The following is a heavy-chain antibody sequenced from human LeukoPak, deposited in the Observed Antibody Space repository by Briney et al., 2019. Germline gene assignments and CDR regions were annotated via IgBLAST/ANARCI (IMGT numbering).Heavy chain of an antibody. CDR1: GFTFISFA. J-gene: IGHJ5*02. Sequence: PGGSLRLSCAASGFTFISFAMSWVRQAPGQGLEWVSTISGSGTNTDYADSVKGRFTISRDNSKNTLYVQMNSLRAEDTAVYYCAKATSPVISRNLFDRWGQGTLVTVSS. V-gene: IGHV3-23*01. CDR2: ISGSGTNT. CDR3: AKATSPVISRNLFDR. D-gene: IGHD3-3*02.